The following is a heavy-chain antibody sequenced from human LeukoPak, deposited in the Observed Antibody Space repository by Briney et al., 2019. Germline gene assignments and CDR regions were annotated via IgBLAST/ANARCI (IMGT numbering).Heavy chain of an antibody. J-gene: IGHJ4*02. V-gene: IGHV3-30-3*01. CDR1: GFTFSSYA. D-gene: IGHD3-3*01. Sequence: GGSLRLSCAASGFTFSSYAMHWVRQAPGKGLEWVAVISYDGSNKYYADSVKGRFTISRDNSKNTLYLQMNSLRAEDTAVYYCASSYDFWSGSLYWGQGTLVTVSS. CDR3: ASSYDFWSGSLY. CDR2: ISYDGSNK.